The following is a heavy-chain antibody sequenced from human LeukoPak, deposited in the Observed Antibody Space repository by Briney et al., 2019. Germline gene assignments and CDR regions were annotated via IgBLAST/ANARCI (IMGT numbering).Heavy chain of an antibody. J-gene: IGHJ5*02. CDR3: ARYSSGWTLNWFDP. V-gene: IGHV4-39*01. CDR2: IYYSGST. Sequence: SETLSLTCTVSGGSISSSSYYWGWIRQPPGKGLELIGSIYYSGSTYYNPSLKSRVTISVDTSKNQFSLKLSSVTAADTAVYYCARYSSGWTLNWFDPWGQGTLVTVSS. D-gene: IGHD6-19*01. CDR1: GGSISSSSYY.